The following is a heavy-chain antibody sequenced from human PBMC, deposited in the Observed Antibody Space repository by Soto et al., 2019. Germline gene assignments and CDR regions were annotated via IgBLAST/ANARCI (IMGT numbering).Heavy chain of an antibody. Sequence: SETLSLTCTVSGGSISSSSYYWGWIRQPPGKGLEWIGNIYHSGSTNYNPSLKSRVTISVDTSKNQFSLKLSSVTAADTAVYYCASSAARPRPHYYYYYMDVWGKGTTVTVSS. D-gene: IGHD6-6*01. V-gene: IGHV4-39*07. CDR2: IYHSGST. CDR3: ASSAARPRPHYYYYYMDV. CDR1: GGSISSSSYY. J-gene: IGHJ6*03.